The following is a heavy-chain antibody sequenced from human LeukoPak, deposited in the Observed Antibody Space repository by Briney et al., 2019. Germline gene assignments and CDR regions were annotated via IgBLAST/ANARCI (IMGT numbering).Heavy chain of an antibody. V-gene: IGHV4-39*01. CDR2: IYYSGST. D-gene: IGHD2/OR15-2a*01. CDR1: GFTFSSYA. Sequence: GSLRLSCAASGFTFSSYAMSWVRQAPGKGLEWIGSIYYSGSTYYNPSLKSRVTISVDTSKNQFSLKLSSVTAADTAVYYCARQLSTWGQGTLVTVSS. J-gene: IGHJ5*02. CDR3: ARQLST.